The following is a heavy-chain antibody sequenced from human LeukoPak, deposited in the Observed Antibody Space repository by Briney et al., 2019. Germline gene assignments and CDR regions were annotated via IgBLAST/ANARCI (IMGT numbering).Heavy chain of an antibody. J-gene: IGHJ4*02. CDR3: ARDLNWETY. Sequence: GGSLRLSCAASGFSFSSFWMIWVRQAPGKGLEWVASIKQDESQKFYVDSVKGRFTVSRDNANNLLYLQLNSLRAEDTAVYYCARDLNWETYWGQGTLVSVSS. CDR2: IKQDESQK. V-gene: IGHV3-7*01. D-gene: IGHD7-27*01. CDR1: GFSFSSFW.